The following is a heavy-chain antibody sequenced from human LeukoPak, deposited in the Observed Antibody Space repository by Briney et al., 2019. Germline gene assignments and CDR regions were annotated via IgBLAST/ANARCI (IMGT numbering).Heavy chain of an antibody. CDR1: GGSISSYY. CDR2: IYTSGST. J-gene: IGHJ4*02. V-gene: IGHV4-4*07. Sequence: PSETLSLTCTVSGGSISSYYWSWIRQPAGKGLEWIGRIYTSGSTNYNPSLKSRVTISVDKSKNQFSLKLSSVTAADTAVYNCARDETYYYDSSGYYTYYFDYWGQGTLVTVSS. D-gene: IGHD3-22*01. CDR3: ARDETYYYDSSGYYTYYFDY.